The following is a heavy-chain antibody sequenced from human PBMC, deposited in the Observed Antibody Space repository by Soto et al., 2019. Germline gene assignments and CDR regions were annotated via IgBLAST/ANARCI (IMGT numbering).Heavy chain of an antibody. CDR2: IIPIFGTA. Sequence: QVQLVQSGAEVKKPGSSVKVSCKASGGTFSSYAISWVRQAPGQGLEWMGGIIPIFGTANYAQKFQGRVXTXXDESTSTAYMELSSMSSEDTAVYYCAPYGSRDFDIWGQGTMVTVSS. CDR1: GGTFSSYA. J-gene: IGHJ3*02. CDR3: APYGSRDFDI. V-gene: IGHV1-69*12. D-gene: IGHD2-15*01.